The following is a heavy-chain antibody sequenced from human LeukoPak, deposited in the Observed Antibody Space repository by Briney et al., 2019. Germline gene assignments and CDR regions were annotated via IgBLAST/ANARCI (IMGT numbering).Heavy chain of an antibody. Sequence: PSETLSLTCTVSGGSINISDYYWGWIRQPPGKGLEWIGSMHYSGSTYYNPSLKSRVTISVDTSKNQFSLKVTSVTAAGTAVYYCARRGTIDSGRPWNWGQGTLVTVSS. CDR1: GGSINISDYY. CDR2: MHYSGST. J-gene: IGHJ4*02. V-gene: IGHV4-39*01. CDR3: ARRGTIDSGRPWN. D-gene: IGHD1-26*01.